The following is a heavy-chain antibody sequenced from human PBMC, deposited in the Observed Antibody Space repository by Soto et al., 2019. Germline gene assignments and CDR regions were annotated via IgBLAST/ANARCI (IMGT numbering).Heavy chain of an antibody. V-gene: IGHV4-31*03. Sequence: QVQLQESGPGLVKPSQTLSLTCTVSGGSIKNSGYYWSWIRQHPEKGLEWIGYISYSGSTDYAPSLKSRVTMSVDTSKNQFSLNLTPVTAADTAVYYCGRDAVTRRDFYYYGMDVWGRGTTVTVSS. CDR2: ISYSGST. CDR3: GRDAVTRRDFYYYGMDV. D-gene: IGHD4-4*01. J-gene: IGHJ6*02. CDR1: GGSIKNSGYY.